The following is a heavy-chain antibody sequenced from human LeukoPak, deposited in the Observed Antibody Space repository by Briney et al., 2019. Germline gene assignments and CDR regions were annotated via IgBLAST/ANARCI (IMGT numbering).Heavy chain of an antibody. D-gene: IGHD3-9*01. CDR2: ISSSGSTI. V-gene: IGHV3-48*03. CDR3: ARSSRTYYDILTGPKGFDY. CDR1: GFTFSSYE. Sequence: GGSLRLSCAASGFTFSSYEMNWVRQAPGKGLEWVSYISSSGSTIYYADSVKGRFTISRDNAKNSLYLQMNSLRADDTAVYYCARSSRTYYDILTGPKGFDYWGQGTLVTVSS. J-gene: IGHJ4*02.